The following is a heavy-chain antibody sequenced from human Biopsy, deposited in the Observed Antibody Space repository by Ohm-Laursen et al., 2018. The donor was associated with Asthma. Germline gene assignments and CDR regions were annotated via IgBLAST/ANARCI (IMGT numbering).Heavy chain of an antibody. D-gene: IGHD2-15*01. V-gene: IGHV1-69*01. J-gene: IGHJ4*02. CDR1: GGTFNTYV. CDR2: INSVFGTT. CDR3: ARKAGSFISRTCYSLDF. Sequence: ASSVKVSCKSLGGTFNTYVIGWVRQAPGQGLEWMGGINSVFGTTTYPQKFQDRVTITADDSTSTVYMELSSLISEDTAVYYCARKAGSFISRTCYSLDFWGQGTLVTVSS.